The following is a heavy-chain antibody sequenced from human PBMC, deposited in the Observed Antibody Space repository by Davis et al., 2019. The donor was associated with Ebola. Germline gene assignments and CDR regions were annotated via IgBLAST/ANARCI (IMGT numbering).Heavy chain of an antibody. CDR1: GGSINNGGYS. D-gene: IGHD5-12*01. Sequence: PSETLSLTCAVSGGSINNGGYSWSWIRQPPGKGLEWIGYIQHSGSAYYRPSLKSRVTLSVDRSKNQFSLKLTSVTAADAAVYYCARRGEIVPTNHWYFDLWGRGTLITVSS. V-gene: IGHV4-30-2*01. CDR3: ARRGEIVPTNHWYFDL. J-gene: IGHJ2*01. CDR2: IQHSGSA.